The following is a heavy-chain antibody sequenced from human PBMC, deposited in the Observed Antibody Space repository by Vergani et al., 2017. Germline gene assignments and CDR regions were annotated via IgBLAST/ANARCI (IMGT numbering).Heavy chain of an antibody. J-gene: IGHJ5*02. V-gene: IGHV1-69*09. D-gene: IGHD3-3*01. Sequence: QVQLVQSGAEVKKPGASVKVSCKASGYTFTGYYMHWVRQAPGQGLEWMGRIIPILGIANYAQKLQGRVTITADKSTSTAYMELSSLRSEYTAVYYCAGGNPGVRFLEWLFRFDPWGQGTLVTVSS. CDR1: GYTFTGYY. CDR3: AGGNPGVRFLEWLFRFDP. CDR2: IIPILGIA.